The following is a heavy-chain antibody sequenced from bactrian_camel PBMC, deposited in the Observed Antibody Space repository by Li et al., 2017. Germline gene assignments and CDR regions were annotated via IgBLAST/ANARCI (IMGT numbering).Heavy chain of an antibody. CDR2: ISDDGQV. V-gene: IGHV3S55*01. D-gene: IGHD4*01. CDR1: GDIFSSCG. J-gene: IGHJ4*01. CDR3: SAICYDSDYDPYEPNQY. Sequence: VQLVESGGGSVQAGGSLKLSCVASGDIFSSCGTRWYRQAPEKERELVSSISDDGQVRYSDSVKGRFTISQDKAKRTLYLQMNSLETEDTAVYYCSAICYDSDYDPYEPNQYWGQGTQVTVSS.